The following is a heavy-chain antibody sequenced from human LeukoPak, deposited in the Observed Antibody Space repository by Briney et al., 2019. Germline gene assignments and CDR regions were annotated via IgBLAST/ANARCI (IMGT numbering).Heavy chain of an antibody. V-gene: IGHV1-46*01. CDR2: INPNGGVT. Sequence: ASVKVSCKASGYTFSDYFVHWVRQAPGEGLEWVGLINPNGGVTHYAQKFQGRVTVTRDLSTNTVYMELSSLTSEDTALYYCARITMLRGVTNDYWGQGTLVTVSS. CDR3: ARITMLRGVTNDY. CDR1: GYTFSDYF. J-gene: IGHJ4*02. D-gene: IGHD3-10*01.